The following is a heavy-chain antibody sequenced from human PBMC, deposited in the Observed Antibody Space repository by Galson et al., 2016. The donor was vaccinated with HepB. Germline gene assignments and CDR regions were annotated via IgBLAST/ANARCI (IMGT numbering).Heavy chain of an antibody. CDR1: GFTFSRYG. D-gene: IGHD2-2*01. V-gene: IGHV3-30*18. Sequence: SLRLSCAASGFTFSRYGMHWVRQAPGKGLEWGAFISYDGSNKKYADSVKGRFTISRDNSKKTLYLQMNSLRAEDTAVYYCAKDGRIYCSSASCHDHFHYWGQGTLVTVSS. CDR3: AKDGRIYCSSASCHDHFHY. J-gene: IGHJ4*02. CDR2: ISYDGSNK.